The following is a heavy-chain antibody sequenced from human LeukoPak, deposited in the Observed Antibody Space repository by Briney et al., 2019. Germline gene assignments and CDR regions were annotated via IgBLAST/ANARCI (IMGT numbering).Heavy chain of an antibody. CDR2: LYSDGTT. V-gene: IGHV3-53*01. D-gene: IGHD3-22*01. J-gene: IGHJ4*02. CDR1: GFIVSNNY. CDR3: ASAAYDSNGYTANHDY. Sequence: GGSLRLSCAASGFIVSNNYMSWVRQAPGKGLKWVSVLYSDGTTYYADSVKGRFTISRDNSKNSLYLQINNVRAEDTAMYYCASAAYDSNGYTANHDYWGQGTLVTVSS.